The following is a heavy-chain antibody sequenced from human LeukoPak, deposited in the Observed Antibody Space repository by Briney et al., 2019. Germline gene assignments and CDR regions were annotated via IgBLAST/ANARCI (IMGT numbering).Heavy chain of an antibody. V-gene: IGHV3-30*10. CDR2: ISYDESHK. J-gene: IGHJ5*02. CDR1: GFTLSLYA. D-gene: IGHD6-13*01. Sequence: GGSQRLSCAASGFTLSLYAMHWVRQAPGKGLEWVAVISYDESHKYYTVSVKGRFTISRDNSKNTLYLQLHSLRAEHTSVLYCARGARTNPYSSSWYDSRWFDPWGQGTLVTVSS. CDR3: ARGARTNPYSSSWYDSRWFDP.